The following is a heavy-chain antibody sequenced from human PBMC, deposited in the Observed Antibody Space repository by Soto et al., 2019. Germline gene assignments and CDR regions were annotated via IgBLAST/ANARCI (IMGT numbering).Heavy chain of an antibody. Sequence: TSETLSLTCSVSGGSISSGYWTWIRQPPGKGLEWIGYIYHSGSTYYNPSLKSRVTISVDRSKNQFSLKLSSVTAADAAVYYCAGGIAARPLGYWGQGTLVTVSS. CDR3: AGGIAARPLGY. CDR1: GGSISSGY. D-gene: IGHD6-6*01. V-gene: IGHV4-59*04. CDR2: IYHSGST. J-gene: IGHJ4*02.